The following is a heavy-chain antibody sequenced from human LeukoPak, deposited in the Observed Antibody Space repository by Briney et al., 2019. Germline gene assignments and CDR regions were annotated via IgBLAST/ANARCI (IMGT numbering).Heavy chain of an antibody. V-gene: IGHV1-2*02. CDR2: VNPDSGDT. CDR1: GYTFTGHY. Sequence: GASVKVSCKASGYTFTGHYTHWVRQAPGEGLEWMGGVNPDSGDTNYAQTFEGRVTMTRDTSISTASLDLSKLRSDDTAVYYCARESIRIVGAAKVKFFDYWGQGTLLTVSS. D-gene: IGHD1-26*01. CDR3: ARESIRIVGAAKVKFFDY. J-gene: IGHJ4*02.